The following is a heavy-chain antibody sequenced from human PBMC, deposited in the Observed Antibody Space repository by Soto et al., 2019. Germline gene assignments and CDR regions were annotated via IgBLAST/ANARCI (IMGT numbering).Heavy chain of an antibody. CDR2: INPNSGGT. CDR1: GYTFTGYY. CDR3: ARDLYDSSGSLFDY. Sequence: ASVKVSCKASGYTFTGYYMHWVRQAPGQGLEWMGWINPNSGGTNYAQRLQGRVAMTTDTSTSTAYMELRSLRSDDTAVYYCARDLYDSSGSLFDYWGQGTLVTVSS. V-gene: IGHV1-2*02. J-gene: IGHJ4*02. D-gene: IGHD3-22*01.